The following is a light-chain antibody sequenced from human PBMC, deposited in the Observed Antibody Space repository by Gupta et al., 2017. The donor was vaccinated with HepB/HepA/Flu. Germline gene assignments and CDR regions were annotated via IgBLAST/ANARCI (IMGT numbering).Light chain of an antibody. J-gene: IGKJ2*01. V-gene: IGKV1-39*01. CDR2: GTS. CDR3: QQTYRTPYT. Sequence: DIQMTPSPFSLSASVGDRVTLTCRASQSIYKYLNWYQHKPGKAPKLLIYGTSSLQSGVPSRFSGSGSGTDFSLTISSLQPEDFANFYGQQTYRTPYTFGQGTKLEIK. CDR1: QSIYKY.